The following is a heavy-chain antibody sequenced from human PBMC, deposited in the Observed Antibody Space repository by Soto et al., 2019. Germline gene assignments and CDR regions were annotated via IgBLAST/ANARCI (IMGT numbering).Heavy chain of an antibody. D-gene: IGHD5-18*01. V-gene: IGHV4-59*01. CDR1: GGSISSYY. J-gene: IGHJ3*02. Sequence: SETLSLTCTVSGGSISSYYWSWIRQPPGKGLEWIGYIYYSGSTNYNPSLKSRVTISVDTSKNQFSLKLSSVTAADTAVYYCARDAPDTAMTLVAFDIWGQGTMVTVSS. CDR3: ARDAPDTAMTLVAFDI. CDR2: IYYSGST.